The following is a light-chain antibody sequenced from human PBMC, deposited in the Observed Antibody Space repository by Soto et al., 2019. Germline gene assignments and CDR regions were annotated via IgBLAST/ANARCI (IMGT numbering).Light chain of an antibody. CDR1: QSVSSY. J-gene: IGKJ1*01. Sequence: EIVLTQSPATLSLSPGERATLSCRASQSVSSYLAWYQQKPGQAPRLLIYDTSNRATGIPARFSGSGFGTDFTLTISSLEPEDFVVYYYQERTSWPRAFGQGTKVEIK. V-gene: IGKV3-11*01. CDR3: QERTSWPRA. CDR2: DTS.